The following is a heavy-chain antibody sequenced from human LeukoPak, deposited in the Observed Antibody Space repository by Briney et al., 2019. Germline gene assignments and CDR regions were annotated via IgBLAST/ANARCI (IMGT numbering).Heavy chain of an antibody. CDR3: ASTASNGGAFDI. CDR2: IYTSGST. V-gene: IGHV4-61*02. D-gene: IGHD3-22*01. CDR1: GGSISSGFYY. J-gene: IGHJ3*02. Sequence: PPETLSLTCTVSGGSISSGFYYWSWIRQPAGKGLEWTGRIYTSGSTKYSSSLKSRVTMSMDTSKNQFSLNLSSVTAADRALYYCASTASNGGAFDIWGQGTVVTVSS.